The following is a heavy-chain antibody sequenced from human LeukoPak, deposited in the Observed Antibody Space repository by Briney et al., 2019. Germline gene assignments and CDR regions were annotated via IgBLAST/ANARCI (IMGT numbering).Heavy chain of an antibody. CDR2: IIPIFGTA. CDR3: ARLRQLLTGHWFDP. V-gene: IGHV1-69*01. J-gene: IGHJ5*02. CDR1: GGTFSSYA. Sequence: GSSVKVSCKASGGTFSSYAISWVRQAPGQGLEWMGGIIPIFGTANYAQKFQGRATITADESTSTAYMELSSLRSEDTAVYYCARLRQLLTGHWFDPWGQGTLVTVSS. D-gene: IGHD2-2*01.